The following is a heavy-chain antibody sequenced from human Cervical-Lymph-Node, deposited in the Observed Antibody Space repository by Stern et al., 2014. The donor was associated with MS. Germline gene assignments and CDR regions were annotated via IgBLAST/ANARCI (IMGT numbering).Heavy chain of an antibody. CDR1: GGNFSNYA. Sequence: VQLVGSGAEVKEPGSSARVSCKASGGNFSNYAISWVRQAPGQGLEWMGGIIPIFGTDHYAQDFQGRVTISADESTNTAYVELSSVTSDDTAVYYCAIEPGPGAVTTLYFQHWGQGTHVTVSS. CDR2: IIPIFGTD. J-gene: IGHJ1*01. V-gene: IGHV1-69*01. D-gene: IGHD4-11*01. CDR3: AIEPGPGAVTTLYFQH.